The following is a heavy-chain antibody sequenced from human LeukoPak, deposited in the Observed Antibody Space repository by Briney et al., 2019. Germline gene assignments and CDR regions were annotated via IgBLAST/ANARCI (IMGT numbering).Heavy chain of an antibody. CDR3: AKGYYGSGSYGWFDD. D-gene: IGHD3-10*01. CDR2: ISGSGDRT. Sequence: PGGSLRLSCAASGFTFSSYAMSWVRQAPGKGLEWVSTISGSGDRTYYADSVKGRFTISRDNSKNTLFLHMNSLRAEDTAVYSCAKGYYGSGSYGWFDDWGQGTLVTVSS. V-gene: IGHV3-23*01. J-gene: IGHJ4*02. CDR1: GFTFSSYA.